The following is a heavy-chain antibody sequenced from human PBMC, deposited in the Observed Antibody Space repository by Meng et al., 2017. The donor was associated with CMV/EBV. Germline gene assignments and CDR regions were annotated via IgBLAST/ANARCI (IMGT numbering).Heavy chain of an antibody. J-gene: IGHJ4*02. D-gene: IGHD6-19*01. CDR3: ARALAVAGPYFDY. Sequence: SETLSLTCTVSGGSISSYYWSWIRQPPGKGLEWIGYIYYSGSTNYNPSLKSRVTISVDTSKNQFSLKLSSVTAADTAVYYCARALAVAGPYFDYWGQGTLVTVPQ. CDR1: GGSISSYY. V-gene: IGHV4-59*01. CDR2: IYYSGST.